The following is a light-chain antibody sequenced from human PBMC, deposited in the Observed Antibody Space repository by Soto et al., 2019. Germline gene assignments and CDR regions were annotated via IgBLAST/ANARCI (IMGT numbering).Light chain of an antibody. Sequence: QSALTQPASVSGSPGQSITISCTGTSSDVGGYNYVSWYQQHPGKAPKLMIYEVSHRPSGVSNRFSGSKSGNTASLTISGLQAEDEADYYCSSYTSSITLDVFGTGTKVTVL. J-gene: IGLJ1*01. CDR1: SSDVGGYNY. V-gene: IGLV2-14*01. CDR2: EVS. CDR3: SSYTSSITLDV.